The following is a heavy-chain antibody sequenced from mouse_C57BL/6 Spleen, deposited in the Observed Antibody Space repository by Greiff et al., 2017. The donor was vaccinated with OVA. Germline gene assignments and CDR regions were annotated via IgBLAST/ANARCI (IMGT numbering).Heavy chain of an antibody. CDR2: INPNNGGT. CDR1: GYTFTDYY. CDR3: ARGNYSNYAFFFDY. Sequence: VQLQQSGPELVKPGASVKISCKASGYTFTDYYMNWVKQSHGKSLEWIGDINPNNGGTSYNQKFKGKATLTVDKSSSTAYMELRSLTSEDSAVYYCARGNYSNYAFFFDYWGQGTTLTVSS. V-gene: IGHV1-26*01. D-gene: IGHD2-5*01. J-gene: IGHJ2*01.